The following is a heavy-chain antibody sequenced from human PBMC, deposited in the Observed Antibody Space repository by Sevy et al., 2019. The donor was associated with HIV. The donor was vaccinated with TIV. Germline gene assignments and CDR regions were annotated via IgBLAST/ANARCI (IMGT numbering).Heavy chain of an antibody. J-gene: IGHJ4*02. V-gene: IGHV4-38-2*02. CDR3: AQRLYLDY. CDR2: SLHSGST. D-gene: IGHD3-16*01. CDR1: GYSISSGYY. Sequence: SETLSLTCTVSGYSISSGYYWGWIRQPPGKGLEWIGSSLHSGSTYCNPSLESRVTISVDTSKNQFSLKMSSVTAADTAVYNCAQRLYLDYWGQGILVTVSS.